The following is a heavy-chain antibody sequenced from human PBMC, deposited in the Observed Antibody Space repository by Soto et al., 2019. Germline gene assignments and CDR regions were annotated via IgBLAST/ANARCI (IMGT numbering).Heavy chain of an antibody. V-gene: IGHV1-69*12. D-gene: IGHD2-21*02. CDR3: ARQYCGGDCYASSYWYFDL. CDR1: VGTFSSYA. Sequence: QVQLVQSGAEVKKPGSSVKVSCKASVGTFSSYAISWVRQAPGQGLEWMGGIIPIFGTANYAQKFQGRVTITADESTSTAYMELSSLRSEDTAVYYCARQYCGGDCYASSYWYFDLWGRGTLVTVSS. CDR2: IIPIFGTA. J-gene: IGHJ2*01.